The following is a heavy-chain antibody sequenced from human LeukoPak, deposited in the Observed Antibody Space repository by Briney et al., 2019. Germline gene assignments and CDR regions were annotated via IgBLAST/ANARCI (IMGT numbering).Heavy chain of an antibody. J-gene: IGHJ4*02. D-gene: IGHD6-19*01. CDR3: ARGGQWLVQENYFDY. CDR2: IYYSGST. Sequence: SETLSLTCTVSGGSISSSSYYWGWIRQPPGKGLEWIGSIYYSGSTYYNPSLKSRVTISVDTSKNQFSLELSSVTAADTAVYYCARGGQWLVQENYFDYWGQGTLVTVSS. V-gene: IGHV4-39*01. CDR1: GGSISSSSYY.